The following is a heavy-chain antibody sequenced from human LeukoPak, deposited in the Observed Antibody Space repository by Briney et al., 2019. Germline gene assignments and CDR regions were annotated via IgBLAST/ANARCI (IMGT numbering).Heavy chain of an antibody. CDR3: ARDLVDGTGFDY. D-gene: IGHD6-19*01. J-gene: IGHJ4*02. Sequence: PSETLSLTCTVSSGSIRTSYCSWIRQPPGKGLEWIGYIYYSGSTNYNPSLKSRVTISVDTSKNQFSLKLSSVTAADTAAYYCARDLVDGTGFDYWGQGTLVTVSS. CDR2: IYYSGST. CDR1: SGSIRTSY. V-gene: IGHV4-59*01.